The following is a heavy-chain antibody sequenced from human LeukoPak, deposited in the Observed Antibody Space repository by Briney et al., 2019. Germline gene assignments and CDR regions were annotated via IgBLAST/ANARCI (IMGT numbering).Heavy chain of an antibody. CDR2: IYYSGST. CDR3: ARRALWPTPDY. J-gene: IGHJ4*02. Sequence: SETLSLTCTVSGGSISSSSYYWGWIRQPRGKGLEWIGSIYYSGSTYYNPSLKSRVTISVDTSKNQFSLKLSSVTAADTAVYYCARRALWPTPDYWGQGTLVTVSS. D-gene: IGHD5-18*01. CDR1: GGSISSSSYY. V-gene: IGHV4-39*01.